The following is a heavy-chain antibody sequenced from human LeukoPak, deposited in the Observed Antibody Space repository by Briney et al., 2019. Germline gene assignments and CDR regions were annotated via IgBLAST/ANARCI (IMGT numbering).Heavy chain of an antibody. V-gene: IGHV1-69*13. CDR1: GGTFSSYA. CDR3: ARSNWNGLPTVSFNWFDP. Sequence: SVKVSCKASGGTFSSYAISWVRQAPGQGPGWMGEIIPIFGTANYAQKFQGRVTITADESTSTAYMELSSLRSEDTAVYYCARSNWNGLPTVSFNWFDPWGQGTLVTVSS. CDR2: IIPIFGTA. J-gene: IGHJ5*02. D-gene: IGHD1-1*01.